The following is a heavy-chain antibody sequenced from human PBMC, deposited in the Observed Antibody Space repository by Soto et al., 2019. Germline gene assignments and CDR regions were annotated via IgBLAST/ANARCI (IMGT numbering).Heavy chain of an antibody. CDR3: AIEMHAGCSHYFDP. CDR1: GGSITSYH. J-gene: IGHJ5*02. CDR2: TAYTGKT. D-gene: IGHD4-4*01. V-gene: IGHV4-59*01. Sequence: SETLPLTCVVSGGSITSYHWRWIRQFPGKGLDWIAYTAYTGKTNYNPSLKSRVTISMDTSKNQLSLKLTSMTAADTAVYYCAIEMHAGCSHYFDPWGQGTLVTVSS.